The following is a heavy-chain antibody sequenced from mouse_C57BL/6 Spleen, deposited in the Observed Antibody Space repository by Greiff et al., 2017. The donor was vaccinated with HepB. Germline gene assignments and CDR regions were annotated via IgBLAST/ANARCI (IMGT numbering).Heavy chain of an antibody. J-gene: IGHJ4*01. Sequence: EVQLQQSGPELVKPGASVKISCKASGYTFTDYYMNWVKQSHGKSLEWIGDINPNNGGTSYNQKFKGKATLTVDKSSSTAYMELRSLTSEDSAVYYCARRYYGSPSLDYAMDYWGQGTSVTVSS. CDR3: ARRYYGSPSLDYAMDY. D-gene: IGHD1-1*01. CDR2: INPNNGGT. CDR1: GYTFTDYY. V-gene: IGHV1-26*01.